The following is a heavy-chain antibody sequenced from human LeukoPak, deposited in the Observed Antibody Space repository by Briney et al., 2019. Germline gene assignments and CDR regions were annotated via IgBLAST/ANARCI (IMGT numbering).Heavy chain of an antibody. V-gene: IGHV3-11*04. CDR2: ISSSGTTI. CDR1: GFTFSDYY. CDR3: ARETRVRWTDY. D-gene: IGHD5-24*01. Sequence: GGALRLSCAASGFTFSDYYMSWLRQAPGKGVEWLSYISSSGTTIYYADSVKGRFTISRDNAKNSLYLQMNSLRAEDTAVYYCARETRVRWTDYWGQGILVTVSS. J-gene: IGHJ4*02.